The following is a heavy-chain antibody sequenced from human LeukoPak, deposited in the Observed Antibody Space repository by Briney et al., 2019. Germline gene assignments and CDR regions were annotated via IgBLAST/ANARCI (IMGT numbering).Heavy chain of an antibody. V-gene: IGHV4-34*01. CDR3: ARHRQRWLQLGAFDI. Sequence: SETLSLTCAVYGGSFSGYYWSWIRQPPGKGLEWSGEINHSGSTNYNPSLKSRVTISVDTSKNQFSLKLSSVTAADTAVYYCARHRQRWLQLGAFDIWGQGTMVTVSS. J-gene: IGHJ3*02. CDR2: INHSGST. CDR1: GGSFSGYY. D-gene: IGHD5-24*01.